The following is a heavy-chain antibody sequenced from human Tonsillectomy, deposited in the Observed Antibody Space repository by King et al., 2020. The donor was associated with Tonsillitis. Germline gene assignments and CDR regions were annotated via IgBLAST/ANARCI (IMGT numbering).Heavy chain of an antibody. D-gene: IGHD4/OR15-4a*01. V-gene: IGHV3-9*01. Sequence: VQLVESGGGLVQPGRSLRLSCAASGFTFDDYAMHWVRQAPGKGLEWVSGISWNSGSVGYADSVKGRFTISRDNAKNSLYLQMNSLRPEDTALYYCAKDLYPRVPYYYYGMDVWGQGTTVTVSS. CDR2: ISWNSGSV. CDR3: AKDLYPRVPYYYYGMDV. CDR1: GFTFDDYA. J-gene: IGHJ6*02.